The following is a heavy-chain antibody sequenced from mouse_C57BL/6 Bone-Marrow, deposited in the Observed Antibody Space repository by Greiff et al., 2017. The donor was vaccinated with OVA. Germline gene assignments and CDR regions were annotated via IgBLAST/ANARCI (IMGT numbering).Heavy chain of an antibody. J-gene: IGHJ2*01. CDR1: GFTFSDYY. CDR3: AREVPQLDYFDY. CDR2: INYDGSST. D-gene: IGHD4-1*02. V-gene: IGHV5-16*01. Sequence: EVMLVESEGGLVQPGSSMKLSCTASGFTFSDYYMAWVRQVPEKGLEWVANINYDGSSTYYLDSLKSRFIISRDNAKNILYLQMSSLKSEDTATYYCAREVPQLDYFDYWGQGTTLTVSS.